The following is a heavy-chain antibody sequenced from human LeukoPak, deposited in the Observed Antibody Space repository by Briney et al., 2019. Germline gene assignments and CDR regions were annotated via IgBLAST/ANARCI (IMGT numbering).Heavy chain of an antibody. CDR2: ISGSGGST. CDR3: ARHQLKRWVGFAFDI. V-gene: IGHV3-23*01. CDR1: GFTFSSYA. J-gene: IGHJ3*02. Sequence: GGSLRLSCAASGFTFSSYAMSWVRQAPGKGLEWVSAISGSGGSTYYADSVKGRFTISRDNSKNTLYLQMNSLRAEDTAVYYCARHQLKRWVGFAFDIWGQGTMVTVSS. D-gene: IGHD1-1*01.